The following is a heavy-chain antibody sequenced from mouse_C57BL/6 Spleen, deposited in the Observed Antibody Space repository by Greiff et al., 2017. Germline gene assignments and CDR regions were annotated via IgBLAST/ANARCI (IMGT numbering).Heavy chain of an antibody. CDR3: ARKASYYYSYDDAMDY. CDR1: GFNFKDYY. J-gene: IGHJ4*01. V-gene: IGHV14-2*01. Sequence: VQLQQSGAELVKPGASVKLSCTASGFNFKDYYMHWVKQRTEQGLEWIGRIDPEDGETKYDPKFQGKATITADTSSNTAYLQLSSLTSEDTSVLYCARKASYYYSYDDAMDYWGQGTSVTVSS. CDR2: IDPEDGET. D-gene: IGHD2-12*01.